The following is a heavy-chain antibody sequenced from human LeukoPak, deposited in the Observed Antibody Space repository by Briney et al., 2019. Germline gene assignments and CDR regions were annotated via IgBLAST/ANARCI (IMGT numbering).Heavy chain of an antibody. CDR2: IYTGGST. CDR3: ARSSNYYDSSGYLAGWFDP. J-gene: IGHJ5*02. V-gene: IGHV4-61*02. D-gene: IGHD3-22*01. Sequence: SQTLSLTCTVSGGSISSGSYYWSWIRQPAGKGLEWIGRIYTGGSTNYNPSLKSRVTISVDTSKNQFSLKLSSVTAADTAVYYCARSSNYYDSSGYLAGWFDPWGQGTLVTVSS. CDR1: GGSISSGSYY.